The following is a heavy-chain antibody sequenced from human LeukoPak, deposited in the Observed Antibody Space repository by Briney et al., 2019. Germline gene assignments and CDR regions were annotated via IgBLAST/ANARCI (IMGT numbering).Heavy chain of an antibody. Sequence: KPSETLSLTCTVSGGSISSYYWSWIRQPPGKGLEWIGYIYYSGSTNYNPSLKSRVTISVDTSKNQFSLKLSSVTAADTAVYYCARVIQGHWFDPWGQGTLVTVSS. J-gene: IGHJ5*02. CDR3: ARVIQGHWFDP. CDR2: IYYSGST. CDR1: GGSISSYY. V-gene: IGHV4-59*01.